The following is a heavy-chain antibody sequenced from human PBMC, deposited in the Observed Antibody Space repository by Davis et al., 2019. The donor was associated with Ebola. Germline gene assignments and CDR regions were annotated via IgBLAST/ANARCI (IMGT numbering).Heavy chain of an antibody. J-gene: IGHJ4*02. CDR3: ARVSRLWLPPDY. V-gene: IGHV4-59*01. D-gene: IGHD5-18*01. CDR2: IFYTGST. CDR1: GGSFSGYY. Sequence: SETLSLTCAVYGGSFSGYYWSWIRQPPGKGLEWIGSIFYTGSTFYNPSLKSRVTISVDTSKNQFSLKLSSVTAADTAVYYCARVSRLWLPPDYWGQGTLVTVSS.